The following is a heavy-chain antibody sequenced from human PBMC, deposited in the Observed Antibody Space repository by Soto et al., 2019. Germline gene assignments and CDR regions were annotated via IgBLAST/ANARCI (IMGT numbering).Heavy chain of an antibody. CDR1: GFTFSNAW. CDR2: IKSKTDGGTT. D-gene: IGHD6-19*01. CDR3: TTEEGWNWFDP. V-gene: IGHV3-15*01. J-gene: IGHJ5*02. Sequence: PGGSLRLSCAASGFTFSNAWMSGVRQAPGKGLEWVGRIKSKTDGGTTDYAAPVKGRFTISRDDSKNTLYLQMNSLKTEDTAVYYCTTEEGWNWFDPWGQGTQVTVSS.